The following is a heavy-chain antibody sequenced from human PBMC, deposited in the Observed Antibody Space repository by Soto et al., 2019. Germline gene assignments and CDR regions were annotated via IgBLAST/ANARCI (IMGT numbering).Heavy chain of an antibody. J-gene: IGHJ4*02. D-gene: IGHD1-26*01. V-gene: IGHV1-46*01. Sequence: ASVKVSCKASGYTFTFYYIHWVRQAPGQGLEWMGIINPSGGSTSYPQKFQGRVTMTRDTSTSTVYMELSSLRSEDTAVYYCARRGTLGGTFDYWGQGILVTVSS. CDR3: ARRGTLGGTFDY. CDR1: GYTFTFYY. CDR2: INPSGGST.